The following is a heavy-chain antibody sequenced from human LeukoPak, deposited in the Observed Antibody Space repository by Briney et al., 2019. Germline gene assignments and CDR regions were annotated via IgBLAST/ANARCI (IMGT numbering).Heavy chain of an antibody. CDR3: ARDNKVAVAGTAGFGY. Sequence: ASVKVSCTASGYTFTGYAMNRVRQAPGQGLEWMGWINTNTGNPTYAQGFTGRFVFSLDTSVSTAYLQISSLKAEDTAVYYCARDNKVAVAGTAGFGYWGQGTLVTVSS. J-gene: IGHJ4*02. CDR1: GYTFTGYA. CDR2: INTNTGNP. V-gene: IGHV7-4-1*02. D-gene: IGHD6-19*01.